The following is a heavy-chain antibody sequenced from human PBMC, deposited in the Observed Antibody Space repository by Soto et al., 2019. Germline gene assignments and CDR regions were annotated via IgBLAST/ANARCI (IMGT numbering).Heavy chain of an antibody. D-gene: IGHD3-10*01. V-gene: IGHV1-18*01. CDR3: TRDRHDGSGGANWFDP. CDR1: GYPLTSYG. Sequence: QVQLVQSGTEVKKPGASVKVSCKASGYPLTSYGISWVRQAPGQGLEWMGWISAYDGNTNYAQKFQGRVTMTTDTSTRTAYLELRSLRSDDTALYYCTRDRHDGSGGANWFDPWGQGTLVTVSS. J-gene: IGHJ5*02. CDR2: ISAYDGNT.